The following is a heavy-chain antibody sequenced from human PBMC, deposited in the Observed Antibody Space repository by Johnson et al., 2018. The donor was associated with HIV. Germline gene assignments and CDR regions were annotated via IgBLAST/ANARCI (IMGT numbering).Heavy chain of an antibody. D-gene: IGHD6-19*01. Sequence: EVQLVESGGGLIQPGGSLRLSCAASGFTVSSNHMSWVRQAPGKGLERVSIIYSGGSTYYADSVKGRFTISRDNSKNTLYLQMTSLRAEDTAVYYCARQSLGSGWAEDDAFDIWGQGTMVTVSS. CDR3: ARQSLGSGWAEDDAFDI. V-gene: IGHV3-66*04. CDR1: GFTVSSNH. CDR2: IYSGGST. J-gene: IGHJ3*02.